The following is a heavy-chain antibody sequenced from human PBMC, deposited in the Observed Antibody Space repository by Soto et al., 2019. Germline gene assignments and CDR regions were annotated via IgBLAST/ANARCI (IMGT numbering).Heavy chain of an antibody. D-gene: IGHD3-22*01. Sequence: EVQLLESGGGLVQPGGSLRLSCAASGFTFSSYAMSWVRQAPGKGLEWVSAISGSGGSTYYADSVKGRFTISRDNSKNTLYLQMNSLRAEDTAVYYCAKPSSQSLARYYDSSGYQPEYFQHWGQGTLVTVSS. J-gene: IGHJ1*01. V-gene: IGHV3-23*01. CDR3: AKPSSQSLARYYDSSGYQPEYFQH. CDR2: ISGSGGST. CDR1: GFTFSSYA.